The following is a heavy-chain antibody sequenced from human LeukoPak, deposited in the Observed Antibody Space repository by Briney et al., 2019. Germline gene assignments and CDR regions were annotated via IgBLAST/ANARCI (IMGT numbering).Heavy chain of an antibody. V-gene: IGHV3-73*01. CDR1: GFTFSGSA. CDR2: IRREGNNYAT. CDR3: SRLLDAFDI. J-gene: IGHJ3*02. Sequence: GGSLRLSCAASGFTFSGSAIHWVRQTPEKGLEWVGRIRREGNNYATSYAESVKGRFTISRDDSKDAAYLQMNSLKTEDTAIYYCSRLLDAFDIWGQGTMVTVSS.